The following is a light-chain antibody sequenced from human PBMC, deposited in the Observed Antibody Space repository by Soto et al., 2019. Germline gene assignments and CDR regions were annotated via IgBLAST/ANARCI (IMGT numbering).Light chain of an antibody. CDR2: DVS. CDR3: CSYTDSYTFVV. V-gene: IGLV2-11*01. CDR1: SNAVGGHNY. J-gene: IGLJ2*01. Sequence: QSALTQPRSLSGSPGQLVTMSCTGASNAVGGHNYVSWFQQHPGNAPKLVIFDVSKRPSGVPDRFSGSKSGNTASLTISGLQAEDEADYYCCSYTDSYTFVVFGGGTQLTVL.